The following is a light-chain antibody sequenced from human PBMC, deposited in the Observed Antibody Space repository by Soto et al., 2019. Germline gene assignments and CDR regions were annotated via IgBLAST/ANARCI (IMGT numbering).Light chain of an antibody. CDR2: AAS. V-gene: IGKV1-9*01. Sequence: IQLTQSPSSLSASVGDRVTITCRASQDIAIYLAWYQQNPGEAPKLLIYAASTLYGGVPSRFSGSGSGTDFALSSTSLQAEDFATYYCQQLRMYPSTFGGGTKVESK. CDR1: QDIAIY. J-gene: IGKJ4*01. CDR3: QQLRMYPST.